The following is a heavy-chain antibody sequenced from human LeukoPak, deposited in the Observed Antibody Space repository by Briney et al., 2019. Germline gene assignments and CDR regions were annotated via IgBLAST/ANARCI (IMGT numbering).Heavy chain of an antibody. D-gene: IGHD3-9*01. V-gene: IGHV4-39*07. CDR1: GGSISSSRYY. Sequence: SETLSPTCTVSGGSISSSRYYWGWIRQPPGKGLECIGNIYYSGSTYYTPSLKSRVTISVDTSKNQFYLNLSSVTAADTAVYYCARAVGAFDWLPLFDFWGQGALVTVSS. J-gene: IGHJ4*02. CDR3: ARAVGAFDWLPLFDF. CDR2: IYYSGST.